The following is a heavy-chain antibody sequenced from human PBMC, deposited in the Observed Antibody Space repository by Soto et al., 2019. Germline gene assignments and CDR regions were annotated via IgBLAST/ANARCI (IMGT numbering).Heavy chain of an antibody. J-gene: IGHJ5*02. CDR2: ISYDGSNK. Sequence: QVQLVESGGGVVQPGRSLRLSCAASGFTFRSYAMHWVRQAPGKGLEWVAVISYDGSNKYYSESVKGRFTISRDNSNNTLYVQMNSLRVEDTAVYYCARDATPVTNRWFDPWGQGTLVTVSS. D-gene: IGHD2-8*01. V-gene: IGHV3-30-3*01. CDR3: ARDATPVTNRWFDP. CDR1: GFTFRSYA.